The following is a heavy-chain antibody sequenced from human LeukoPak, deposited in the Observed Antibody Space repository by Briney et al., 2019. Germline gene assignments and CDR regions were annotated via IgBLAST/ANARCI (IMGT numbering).Heavy chain of an antibody. Sequence: GASVKVSCKASGYTFTSYGISWVRQAPGQGLEWMGWISAYNGNTNYAQKLQGRVTMTTDTSTSTAYMELRSLRSDDTAVYYCARDHAAHSARLFSYWGQGTLVTVSS. CDR1: GYTFTSYG. J-gene: IGHJ4*02. CDR3: ARDHAAHSARLFSY. D-gene: IGHD6-6*01. V-gene: IGHV1-18*01. CDR2: ISAYNGNT.